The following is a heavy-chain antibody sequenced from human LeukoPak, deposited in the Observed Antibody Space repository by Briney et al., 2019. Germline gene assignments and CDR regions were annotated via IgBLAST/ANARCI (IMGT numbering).Heavy chain of an antibody. D-gene: IGHD3-10*01. V-gene: IGHV4-30-4*01. CDR1: GGSISSGNYY. CDR2: IYYSGRT. CDR3: ASRDYYGSGSYQY. J-gene: IGHJ4*02. Sequence: ASETLSLTCTVSGGSISSGNYYWSWIRQPPGKGLEWIGYIYYSGRTYYNPSLKSRVTISVDTSKNHFSLKLTSVTAADTAVYYCASRDYYGSGSYQYWGQGTLVTVSS.